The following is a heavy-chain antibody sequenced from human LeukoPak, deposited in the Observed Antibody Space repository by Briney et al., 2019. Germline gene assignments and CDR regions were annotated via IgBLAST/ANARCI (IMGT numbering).Heavy chain of an antibody. J-gene: IGHJ4*02. CDR1: GYTFTSYY. CDR3: ATPVPHDTSGYYYRFDY. V-gene: IGHV1-46*01. Sequence: GASVKVSCKASGYTFTSYYMHWVRQAPGQGLEWMGIINPSGGSTSYAQKFQGRVTMTEDTSTDTVYMELNSLISDDTAVYYCATPVPHDTSGYYYRFDYWGQGALVTVSS. D-gene: IGHD3-22*01. CDR2: INPSGGST.